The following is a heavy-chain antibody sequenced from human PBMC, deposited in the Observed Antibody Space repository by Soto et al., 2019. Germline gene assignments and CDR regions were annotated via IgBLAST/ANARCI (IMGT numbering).Heavy chain of an antibody. CDR1: GSDITTYY. Sequence: SETLSLTCTVSGSDITTYYWSWLRQSPGKGLEWIGHIYHTGRTSYNPSLKSRVSISMDTSKNQFSLNLDSVTAADTAVYFCARDFAYFDSWGQGTLVTVSS. D-gene: IGHD3-3*01. V-gene: IGHV4-59*01. J-gene: IGHJ4*02. CDR3: ARDFAYFDS. CDR2: IYHTGRT.